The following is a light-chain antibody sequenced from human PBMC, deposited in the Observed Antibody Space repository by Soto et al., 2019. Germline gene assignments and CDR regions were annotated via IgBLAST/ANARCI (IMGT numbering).Light chain of an antibody. Sequence: QSVLTQPPSASGSPGQSVTISCTGTSTDVGGYNYVSWYQQHPGKAPKLMMFYVSQRPSGVPDRFSGSKFGNTASLTVSGLQAEDEADYYCASYGGNNNLLFGGGTKLTVL. J-gene: IGLJ2*01. V-gene: IGLV2-8*01. CDR3: ASYGGNNNLL. CDR2: YVS. CDR1: STDVGGYNY.